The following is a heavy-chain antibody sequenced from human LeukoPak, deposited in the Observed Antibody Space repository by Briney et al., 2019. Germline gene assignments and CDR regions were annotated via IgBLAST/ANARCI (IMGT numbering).Heavy chain of an antibody. Sequence: ASETLSLTCTVSGYSISSGYYWGWFRQPPGKGLEWIGSIYHSGSTYYSPSLKSRVTISVDTSKNQFSLKLSSVTAADTAVYYCARLLGDYGAINWFDPWGQGTLVTVSS. V-gene: IGHV4-38-2*02. CDR3: ARLLGDYGAINWFDP. CDR2: IYHSGST. CDR1: GYSISSGYY. J-gene: IGHJ5*02. D-gene: IGHD4-17*01.